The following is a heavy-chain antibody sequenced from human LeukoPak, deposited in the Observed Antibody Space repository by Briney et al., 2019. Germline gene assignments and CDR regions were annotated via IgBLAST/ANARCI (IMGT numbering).Heavy chain of an antibody. V-gene: IGHV3-15*01. CDR2: IKSKTDGGTT. Sequence: GGSLRLSCAASGFTFSNAWMSWVRQAPGKGLKWVGLIKSKTDGGTTDYAAPVKGRFTISRDDSKNTACLQMNSLKTEDTAVYYCTRLSLNSGYSFDYWGQGTLVTVSS. CDR1: GFTFSNAW. J-gene: IGHJ4*02. CDR3: TRLSLNSGYSFDY. D-gene: IGHD3-22*01.